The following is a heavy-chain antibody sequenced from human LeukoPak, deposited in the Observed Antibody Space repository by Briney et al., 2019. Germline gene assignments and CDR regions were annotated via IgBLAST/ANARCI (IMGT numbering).Heavy chain of an antibody. CDR3: ARAGVVVPAAIPHYYYGMDV. D-gene: IGHD2-2*02. Sequence: GGSLRLSCAASGFTFSSYSMNWVRQAPGKGLEWVSSISSSSSYIYYADSVKGRFTISRDNAKNPLYLQMNSLRAEDTAVYYCARAGVVVPAAIPHYYYGMDVWGQGTTVTVSS. V-gene: IGHV3-21*01. CDR2: ISSSSSYI. J-gene: IGHJ6*02. CDR1: GFTFSSYS.